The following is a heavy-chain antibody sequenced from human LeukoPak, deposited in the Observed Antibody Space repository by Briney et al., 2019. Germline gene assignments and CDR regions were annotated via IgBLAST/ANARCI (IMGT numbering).Heavy chain of an antibody. CDR2: INPNSGGT. Sequence: GASVKVSCKASGYTFTSYYMHWVRQAPGQGLEWMGRINPNSGGTNYAQKFQGRVTMTRDTSISTAYMELSRLRSDDTAVYYCARDRYCSSTSCHQGYWFDPWDQGTLVTVSS. CDR3: ARDRYCSSTSCHQGYWFDP. V-gene: IGHV1-2*06. D-gene: IGHD2-2*01. CDR1: GYTFTSYY. J-gene: IGHJ5*02.